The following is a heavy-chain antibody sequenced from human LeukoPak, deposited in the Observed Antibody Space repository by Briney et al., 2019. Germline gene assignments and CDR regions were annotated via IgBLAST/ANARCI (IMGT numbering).Heavy chain of an antibody. CDR1: GGSISSSSYY. Sequence: PSETLSLTCTVSGGSISSSSYYWGWIRQPPGNGLEWIGSIYYSGSTYYNPSLKSRVTISVDTSKNQFSLKLSSVTAADTAVYYCARVVVVTAAREAYYYYYYMDVWGKGTTVTISS. CDR3: ARVVVVTAAREAYYYYYYMDV. CDR2: IYYSGST. J-gene: IGHJ6*03. D-gene: IGHD2-21*02. V-gene: IGHV4-39*07.